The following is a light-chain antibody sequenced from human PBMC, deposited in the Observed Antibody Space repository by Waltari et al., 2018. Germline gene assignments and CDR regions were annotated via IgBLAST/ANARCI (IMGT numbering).Light chain of an antibody. CDR2: AAS. CDR1: QGISSY. CDR3: QQYYSYPRT. J-gene: IGKJ4*01. Sequence: AIRITQSPSSLSASTVDRVTITCRASQGISSYLAWYQQKPGKAPKLLIYAASTLQSGVPSRFSGSGSGTDFTLTISCLQSEDFATYYCQQYYSYPRTFGGGTKVEIK. V-gene: IGKV1-8*01.